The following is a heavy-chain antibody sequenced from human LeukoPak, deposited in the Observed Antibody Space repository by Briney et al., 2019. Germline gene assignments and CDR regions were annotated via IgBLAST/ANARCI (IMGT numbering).Heavy chain of an antibody. CDR3: ARYHSISGHYYFDY. CDR1: SYTFTTYA. D-gene: IGHD3-22*01. J-gene: IGHJ4*02. CDR2: ISVYNGNT. Sequence: ASVKVSCKASSYTFTTYAISWVRQAPGQGLEWMGWISVYNGNTKYALKFQGRVTMTTDTSTSTAYMELRSLRSDDTAVYYCARYHSISGHYYFDYWGQGTLVTVSS. V-gene: IGHV1-18*01.